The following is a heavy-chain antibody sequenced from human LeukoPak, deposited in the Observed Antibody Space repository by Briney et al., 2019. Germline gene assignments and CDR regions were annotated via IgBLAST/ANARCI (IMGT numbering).Heavy chain of an antibody. CDR1: GGSISSYY. J-gene: IGHJ4*02. Sequence: SETLSLTCTVSGGSISSYYWSWIRQPPGKGLEWIGYIYYSGSTNYNPSLKSRVTISVDKSKNQFSLKLSSVTAADTAVYYCARASKRITIFGVVTEYYYDYWGQGTLVTVSS. CDR3: ARASKRITIFGVVTEYYYDY. CDR2: IYYSGST. V-gene: IGHV4-59*12. D-gene: IGHD3-3*01.